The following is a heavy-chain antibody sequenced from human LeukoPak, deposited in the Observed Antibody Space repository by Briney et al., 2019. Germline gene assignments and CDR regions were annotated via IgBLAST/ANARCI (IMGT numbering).Heavy chain of an antibody. CDR3: ANKLTGTLFDY. V-gene: IGHV3-23*01. CDR1: GFAFSSQA. D-gene: IGHD7-27*01. Sequence: PGGSLRLSCAASGFAFSSQAMSWVRLAPGKGLEWVSDISGSGGSTYYADSVKGRFTISRDNSKNTLYLQMSSLRAEDTAVYYCANKLTGTLFDYWGQGTLVTVSS. J-gene: IGHJ4*02. CDR2: ISGSGGST.